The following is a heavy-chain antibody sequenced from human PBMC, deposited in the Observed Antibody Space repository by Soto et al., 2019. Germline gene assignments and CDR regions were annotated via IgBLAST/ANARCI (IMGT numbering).Heavy chain of an antibody. J-gene: IGHJ4*02. CDR1: GFTISNYV. Sequence: GGSLRLSCAASGFTISNYVMKWVRQPAGMGLYWVSSISSTGGTPYYGDSLEGRFIISRDNSRDRRYRQMESLSSEDTTVYCCAGGVYDKSGYYCPNWGQGTLVTVSS. CDR2: ISSTGGTP. V-gene: IGHV3-23*01. CDR3: AGGVYDKSGYYCPN. D-gene: IGHD3-22*01.